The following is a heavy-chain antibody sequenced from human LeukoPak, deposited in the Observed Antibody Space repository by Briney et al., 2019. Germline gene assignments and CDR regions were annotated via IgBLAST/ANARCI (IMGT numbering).Heavy chain of an antibody. J-gene: IGHJ4*02. D-gene: IGHD3-3*01. CDR3: AKDRSSRYDFWSGSSGY. Sequence: PGGSLRLSSAASGFTSSSYAMSWVRQAPGKGLEWVSAISGSGGSTYYADSVKGRFTISRDNSKNTLYLQMNSLRAEDTAVYYCAKDRSSRYDFWSGSSGYWGQGTLVTVSS. CDR2: ISGSGGST. V-gene: IGHV3-23*01. CDR1: GFTSSSYA.